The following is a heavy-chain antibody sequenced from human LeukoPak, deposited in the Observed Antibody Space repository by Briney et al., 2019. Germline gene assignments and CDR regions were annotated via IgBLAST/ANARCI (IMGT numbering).Heavy chain of an antibody. D-gene: IGHD6-6*01. J-gene: IGHJ4*02. CDR3: ATGLSAPLDY. Sequence: ASVKVSCKASGYTFTSYYMHWVRQAPGKGLEWMGRFDPETVETTYAQKFQGRVTMTEDTSTDTAYMELSSLRSEDTAVYFCATGLSAPLDYWGQGTLVTVSS. V-gene: IGHV1-24*01. CDR2: FDPETVET. CDR1: GYTFTSYY.